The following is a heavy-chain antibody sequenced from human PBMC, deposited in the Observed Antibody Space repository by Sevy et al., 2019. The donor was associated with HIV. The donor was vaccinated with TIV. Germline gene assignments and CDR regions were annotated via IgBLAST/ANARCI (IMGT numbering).Heavy chain of an antibody. D-gene: IGHD3-9*01. CDR2: ISGSGGST. Sequence: GGSLRLSCAASGFTFSSYAMSWVRQAPGKGLEWVSAISGSGGSTYYADSVKGRFTISRDNSKNTLYLQMNSLRAEDTAIYYCAKVPIFITAYYFDYWGQGTLVTVSS. J-gene: IGHJ4*02. CDR1: GFTFSSYA. CDR3: AKVPIFITAYYFDY. V-gene: IGHV3-23*01.